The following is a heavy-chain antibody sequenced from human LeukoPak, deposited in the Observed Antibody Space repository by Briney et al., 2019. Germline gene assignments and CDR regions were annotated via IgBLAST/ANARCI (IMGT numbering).Heavy chain of an antibody. CDR3: ARDGTSPNGYYYYGMDV. CDR2: IYYSGST. J-gene: IGHJ6*02. V-gene: IGHV4-30-4*01. D-gene: IGHD2-2*01. CDR1: GGSISSGDYY. Sequence: SETLSLTCTVSGGSISSGDYYWSWIRQPPGKGLEWIGYIYYSGSTYYNPSLKSRVTTSVDTSKNQFSLKLSSVTAADTAVYYCARDGTSPNGYYYYGMDVWGQGTTVTVSS.